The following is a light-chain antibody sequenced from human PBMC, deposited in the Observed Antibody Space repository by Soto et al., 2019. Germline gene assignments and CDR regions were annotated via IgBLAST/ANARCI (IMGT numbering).Light chain of an antibody. CDR1: QSVSSN. CDR2: GAS. Sequence: EIVMTQSPATLSVSPGERATLSCRASQSVSSNLAWYQQKPGQGPRLLIYGASTRATDIPGRFSGSGFGTEFTLTISSLQSEDFAVYYCQQYNDWPLTFGGGTKVEIK. V-gene: IGKV3-15*01. CDR3: QQYNDWPLT. J-gene: IGKJ4*01.